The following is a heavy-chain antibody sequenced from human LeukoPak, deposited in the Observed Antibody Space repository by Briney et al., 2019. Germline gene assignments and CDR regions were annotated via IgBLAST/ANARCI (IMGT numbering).Heavy chain of an antibody. CDR3: ARDHEYYYGSGSYYPGGCDY. CDR1: GYTFTSYY. Sequence: ASVKVSCKASGYTFTSYYMHWVRQAPGQGLEWMGIINPSGGGTSYAQKFQGRVTMTRDTSTSTVYMELSSLRSEDTAVYYCARDHEYYYGSGSYYPGGCDYWGQGTLVTVSS. J-gene: IGHJ4*02. V-gene: IGHV1-46*01. D-gene: IGHD3-10*01. CDR2: INPSGGGT.